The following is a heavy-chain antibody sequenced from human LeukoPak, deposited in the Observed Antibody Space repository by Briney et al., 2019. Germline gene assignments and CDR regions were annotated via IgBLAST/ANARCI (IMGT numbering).Heavy chain of an antibody. CDR1: GGSITSGSYY. Sequence: SETLSLTCTVSGGSITSGSYYWSWIRQPPGKGLEWIGYIYFTGSANYNPSLKSRVIISVDTSKNQFSLKRSSVSAADTAVYYCARGSRGYGIKYRDYWGQGTLVTVSS. V-gene: IGHV4-61*01. D-gene: IGHD3-22*01. J-gene: IGHJ4*02. CDR3: ARGSRGYGIKYRDY. CDR2: IYFTGSA.